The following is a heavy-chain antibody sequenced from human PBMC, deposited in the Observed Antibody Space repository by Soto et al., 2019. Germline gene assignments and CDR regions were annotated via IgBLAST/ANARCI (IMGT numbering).Heavy chain of an antibody. V-gene: IGHV4-34*01. D-gene: IGHD3-10*01. CDR1: GGSFSGYY. J-gene: IGHJ6*03. Sequence: QVQLQQWGAGLLKPSETLSLTCAVYGGSFSGYYWSWIRQPPGMGLEWIGEINESGRTKYNTSLTRLVTITVGTHKTPCSAEWSSVTAAGKAVYYCARGLIRWYGEVSRRGDHDYDMDVWGKGTTVNVS. CDR3: ARGLIRWYGEVSRRGDHDYDMDV. CDR2: INESGRT.